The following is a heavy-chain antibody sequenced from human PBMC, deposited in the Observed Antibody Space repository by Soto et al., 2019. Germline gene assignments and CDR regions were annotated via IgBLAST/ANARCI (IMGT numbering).Heavy chain of an antibody. Sequence: ASVKVSCKASGYTFTGYYMHWVRQAPGQGLEWMGWINPNSGGTKFAQKFQGRVTMTRDTSITTAYMELSRLRVDDTAVYYCARVAGYSSSWVDYLGQGTLVTVPQ. CDR1: GYTFTGYY. CDR3: ARVAGYSSSWVDY. CDR2: INPNSGGT. V-gene: IGHV1-2*02. D-gene: IGHD6-13*01. J-gene: IGHJ4*02.